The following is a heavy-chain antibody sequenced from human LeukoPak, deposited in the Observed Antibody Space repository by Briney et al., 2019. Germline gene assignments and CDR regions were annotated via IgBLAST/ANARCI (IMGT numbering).Heavy chain of an antibody. V-gene: IGHV4-31*11. CDR2: IYYSGST. Sequence: SQTLSLTCAVSGGSISSGGYSWSWIRQPPGKGLEWIGYIYYSGSTYYNPSLKSRVTISVDTSKNQFSLKLSSVTAADTAVYYCARNSPNYYGSGSYYNVLAYYFDYWGQGTLVTVSS. J-gene: IGHJ4*02. CDR3: ARNSPNYYGSGSYYNVLAYYFDY. D-gene: IGHD3-10*01. CDR1: GGSISSGGYS.